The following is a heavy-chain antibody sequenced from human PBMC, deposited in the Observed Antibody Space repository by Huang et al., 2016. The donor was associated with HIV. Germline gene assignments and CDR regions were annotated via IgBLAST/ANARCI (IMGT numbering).Heavy chain of an antibody. CDR2: IDHSGST. V-gene: IGHV4-34*01. J-gene: IGHJ4*02. CDR1: GGSFTGYY. Sequence: QVQLQQWGAGLLKPSETLSLTCAVYGGSFTGYYWSWFRPPPGQGLGWIGEIDHSGSTNDNPSLKRRVTMSVDTAKNQFSLKLISVTAADTAMYYWASGPHSARTLDFWGQGTLVTVSS. CDR3: ASGPHSARTLDF. D-gene: IGHD6-6*01.